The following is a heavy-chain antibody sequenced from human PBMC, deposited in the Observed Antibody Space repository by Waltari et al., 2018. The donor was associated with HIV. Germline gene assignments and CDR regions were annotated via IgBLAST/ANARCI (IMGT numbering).Heavy chain of an antibody. CDR2: ISSSSNTI. V-gene: IGHV3-48*01. D-gene: IGHD2-15*01. CDR1: GFTFSSYS. J-gene: IGHJ6*02. CDR3: AKEVVALTHYYYYGLDV. Sequence: EVQLVESGGGLVQPGGSLRLSCAASGFTFSSYSMNWVRQAPGKGLEWVSNISSSSNTIYYADSVKGRVTVSRDKAKNSLSLQMNSLRAEDTAVYFCAKEVVALTHYYYYGLDVWGQGTTVTVSS.